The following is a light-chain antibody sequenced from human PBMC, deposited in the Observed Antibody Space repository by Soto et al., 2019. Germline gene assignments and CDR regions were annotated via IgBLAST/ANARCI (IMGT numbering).Light chain of an antibody. CDR2: AAS. J-gene: IGKJ4*01. CDR3: QQSYSTPRT. Sequence: DIQMTQSPSSLSASVGDRVTITCRASQSISSYLNWYQQKPGKAPKLLIYAASSLQSGVPPRFSGGGSGTDFTLTISSLQPEDFATYFCQQSYSTPRTFGGGTKVEIK. CDR1: QSISSY. V-gene: IGKV1-39*01.